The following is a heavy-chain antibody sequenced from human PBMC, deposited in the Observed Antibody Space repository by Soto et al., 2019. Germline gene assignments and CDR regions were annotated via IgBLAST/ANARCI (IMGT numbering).Heavy chain of an antibody. CDR1: GGSFSGYY. CDR3: ARATTGGRFDP. CDR2: INHSGST. V-gene: IGHV4-34*01. Sequence: SETLSLTCAVYGGSFSGYYWSWIRQPPGKGLEWIGEINHSGSTNYNPSLKSRVTISVDTSKNQFSLKLSSVTAADTAVYYCARATTGGRFDPWGQGTLVTVSS. J-gene: IGHJ5*02. D-gene: IGHD4-17*01.